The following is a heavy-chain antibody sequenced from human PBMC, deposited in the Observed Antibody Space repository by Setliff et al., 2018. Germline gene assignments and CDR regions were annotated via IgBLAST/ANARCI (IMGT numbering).Heavy chain of an antibody. CDR1: GGSISSYY. CDR3: ASRATYYNFWSGYYLY. D-gene: IGHD3-3*01. V-gene: IGHV4-59*01. CDR2: IYYSGGT. Sequence: PSETLSLTCTVSGGSISSYYWSWIRQPPGKRLEWIGYIYYSGGTNYNPSLESRVTISVDTSKNQFSLRLNSATAADTAVYYCASRATYYNFWSGYYLYWGQGTLVTVS. J-gene: IGHJ4*02.